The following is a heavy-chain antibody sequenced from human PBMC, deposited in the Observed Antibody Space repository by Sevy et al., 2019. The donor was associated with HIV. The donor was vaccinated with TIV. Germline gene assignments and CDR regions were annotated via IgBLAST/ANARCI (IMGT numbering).Heavy chain of an antibody. Sequence: GGSLRLSCGASGFIFNSYWMTWVRQAPGKGLEWVATIKQDGSEKYYVDSVKGQFTISRDNVKNSVHLHMSSLRVEDTAMYYCARDYSWGQGTQVTVSS. CDR1: GFIFNSYW. V-gene: IGHV3-7*01. CDR2: IKQDGSEK. J-gene: IGHJ4*02. CDR3: ARDYS.